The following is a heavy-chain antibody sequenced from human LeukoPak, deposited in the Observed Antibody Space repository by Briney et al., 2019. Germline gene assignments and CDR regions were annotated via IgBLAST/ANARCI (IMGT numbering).Heavy chain of an antibody. J-gene: IGHJ4*02. CDR1: GFTLRSYW. CDR3: ATSGNYYLKY. D-gene: IGHD1-26*01. Sequence: GGSLRLSCAASGFTLRSYWMTWVRQAPGKGLEWVANIKQDGSEKYYVDSVKGRFTISRDNAKNALSLQMNSLRDEDTAVYYCATSGNYYLKYWGQGTLVTVSS. V-gene: IGHV3-7*01. CDR2: IKQDGSEK.